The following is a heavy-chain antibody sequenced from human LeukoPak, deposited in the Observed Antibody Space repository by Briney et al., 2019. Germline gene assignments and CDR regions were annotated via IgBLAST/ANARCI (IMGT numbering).Heavy chain of an antibody. J-gene: IGHJ3*02. CDR2: IYYSGST. CDR1: GGSISSSSYH. D-gene: IGHD1-7*01. Sequence: SETLSLTCTVSGGSISSSSYHWGWIRQPPGKGLEWIGSIYYSGSTYYNPSLKSRVTISVDTSKNQFSLKLSTVTAADTAVYYCARARQYNWNYVSAFDIWGQGTMVTVSS. V-gene: IGHV4-39*07. CDR3: ARARQYNWNYVSAFDI.